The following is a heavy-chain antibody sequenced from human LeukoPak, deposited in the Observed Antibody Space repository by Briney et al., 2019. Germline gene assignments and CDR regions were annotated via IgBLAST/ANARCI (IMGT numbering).Heavy chain of an antibody. V-gene: IGHV3-74*01. CDR2: ISSDGSST. J-gene: IGHJ4*02. CDR3: AKAGDGYSPYYFDY. Sequence: PGGSLRLSCAASGFTFSSYWMHWVRQAPGKGLVWVSRISSDGSSTYYADSVKGRFTISRDNSKNTLYLQMNSLRAEDTAVYYCAKAGDGYSPYYFDYWGQGTLVTVSS. CDR1: GFTFSSYW. D-gene: IGHD5-24*01.